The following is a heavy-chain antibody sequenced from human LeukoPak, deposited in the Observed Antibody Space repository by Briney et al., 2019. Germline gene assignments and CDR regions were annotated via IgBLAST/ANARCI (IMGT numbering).Heavy chain of an antibody. Sequence: PGGSLRLSCAASGFTFSSYAMSWVRQAPGKGLEWVSGINWNGGSTGYADSVKGRFTISRDNAKNSLYLQMNSLRAEDTALYYCARDWPDVVVAATRFDYWGQGTLITVSS. CDR2: INWNGGST. CDR1: GFTFSSYA. CDR3: ARDWPDVVVAATRFDY. D-gene: IGHD2-15*01. J-gene: IGHJ4*02. V-gene: IGHV3-20*04.